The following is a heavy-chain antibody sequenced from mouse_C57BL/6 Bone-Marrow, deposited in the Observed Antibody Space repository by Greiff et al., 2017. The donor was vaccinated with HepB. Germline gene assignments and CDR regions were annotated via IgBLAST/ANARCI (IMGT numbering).Heavy chain of an antibody. CDR3: ARDYYYGNAMDY. D-gene: IGHD1-1*01. V-gene: IGHV1-52*01. CDR2: IYPSDSET. Sequence: QVQLQQPGAELVRPGSSVKLSCKASGYTFTSYWMHWVKQRPIQGLEWIGNIYPSDSETHYNQKFKDKATLTVDKSSSTAYMQLSSLTSEDSAVYYCARDYYYGNAMDYWGQGTSVTVSS. J-gene: IGHJ4*01. CDR1: GYTFTSYW.